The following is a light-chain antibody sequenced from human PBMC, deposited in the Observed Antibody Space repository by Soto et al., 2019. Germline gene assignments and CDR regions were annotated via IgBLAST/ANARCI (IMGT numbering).Light chain of an antibody. V-gene: IGKV2D-29*01. Sequence: DMVMTQTPLSLSVTPLQPSSISCRSIQSLLHSDGKTYFYWYLQRPGQPPRLLIYEVSNRFSGVPDRFSGSGSGTDFTLKISRVEAEDVGFYYCMQGAHWPWTFGQGTKVDIK. CDR3: MQGAHWPWT. CDR2: EVS. J-gene: IGKJ1*01. CDR1: QSLLHSDGKTY.